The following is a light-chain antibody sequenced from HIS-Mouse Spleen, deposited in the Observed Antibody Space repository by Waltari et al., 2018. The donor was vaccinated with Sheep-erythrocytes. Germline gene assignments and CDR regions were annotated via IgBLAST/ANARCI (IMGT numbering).Light chain of an antibody. CDR1: KLGDKY. V-gene: IGLV3-1*01. CDR2: QDS. Sequence: SYELTQPPSVSVSPGQTASITCSGDKLGDKYACWYQQKPGQSPVLVIYQDSKRPSGIPGLFSGSNSGNTATLTISGTQAIDEADYYCQAWDSSTYVFGTGTKVTVL. J-gene: IGLJ1*01. CDR3: QAWDSSTYV.